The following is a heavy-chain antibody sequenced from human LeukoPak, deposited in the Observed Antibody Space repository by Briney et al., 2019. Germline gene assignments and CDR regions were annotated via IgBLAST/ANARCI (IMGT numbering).Heavy chain of an antibody. CDR1: GFTFSSYG. CDR3: ARDPSTYYDFWSGYYHNWFDP. CDR2: IWYDGSNK. D-gene: IGHD3-3*01. Sequence: GRSLRLSCAASGFTFSSYGMHWVRQAPGKGLEWVAVIWYDGSNKYYADSVKGRFTISRDNSKNTLYLQMNSLRAEDTAVYYCARDPSTYYDFWSGYYHNWFDPWRQGTLVTVSS. V-gene: IGHV3-33*01. J-gene: IGHJ5*02.